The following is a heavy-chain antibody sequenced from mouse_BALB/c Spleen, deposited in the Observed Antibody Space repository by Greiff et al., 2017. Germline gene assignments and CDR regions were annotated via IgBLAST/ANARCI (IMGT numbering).Heavy chain of an antibody. V-gene: IGHV1-4*02. J-gene: IGHJ3*01. CDR1: GYTFTSYS. D-gene: IGHD2-1*01. Sequence: QVQLQQSGAELVRPGASVKMSCTASGYTFTSYSMHWVKQRPGQGLEWIGYINTSSGYTEYNQKFKDKTTVTADTSSSTAYMQLSSLTSEDSAVYYCASDGNYVAYWGQGTMVTVSA. CDR3: ASDGNYVAY. CDR2: INTSSGYT.